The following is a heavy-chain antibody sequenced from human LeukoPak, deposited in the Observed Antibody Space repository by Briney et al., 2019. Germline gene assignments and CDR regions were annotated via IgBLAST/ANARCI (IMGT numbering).Heavy chain of an antibody. CDR2: INPNSGGT. J-gene: IGHJ5*02. Sequence: ASVKVPCKASGYTFTGYYMHWVRQAPGQGLEWMGWINPNSGGTNYAQKFQGRVTMTRDTSISTAYMELSRLRSDDTAVYYCARGDWNSNWFDPWGQGTLVTVSS. CDR1: GYTFTGYY. V-gene: IGHV1-2*02. D-gene: IGHD1-7*01. CDR3: ARGDWNSNWFDP.